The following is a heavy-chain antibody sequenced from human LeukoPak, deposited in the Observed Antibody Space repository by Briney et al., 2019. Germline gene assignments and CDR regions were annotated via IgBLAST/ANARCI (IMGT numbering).Heavy chain of an antibody. CDR3: ARSFLGARVAGSDY. CDR2: IIPIFGTA. V-gene: IGHV1-69*05. CDR1: GGTFSSYA. D-gene: IGHD6-19*01. Sequence: GASVKVSCKASGGTFSSYAISWVRQAPGQGLEWMGGIIPIFGTANYAQKFQGRVTITTDESTSTAYMELSSLRSEDTAVYYCARSFLGARVAGSDYWGQGTLVTVSS. J-gene: IGHJ4*02.